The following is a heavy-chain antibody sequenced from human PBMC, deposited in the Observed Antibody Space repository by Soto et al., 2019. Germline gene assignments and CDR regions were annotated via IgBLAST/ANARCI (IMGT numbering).Heavy chain of an antibody. CDR2: VYHTGAT. CDR1: VASISSSY. Sequence: SETLSLTCTVSVASISSSYWSWIRQSPERGLEWIAYVYHTGATNYNPSLKIRVTISLDTSKGQFSLNLTSLTTADTAVYFCARGGNRYSNVASGVGGFDFWGQGSLVTVSS. J-gene: IGHJ4*02. V-gene: IGHV4-59*01. D-gene: IGHD5-12*01. CDR3: ARGGNRYSNVASGVGGFDF.